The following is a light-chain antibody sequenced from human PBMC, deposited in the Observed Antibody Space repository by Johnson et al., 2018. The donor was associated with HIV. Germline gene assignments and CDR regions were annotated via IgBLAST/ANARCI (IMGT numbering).Light chain of an antibody. J-gene: IGLJ1*01. Sequence: QSVLTQPPSVSAAPGQKVTISCSGSSSNIGNNYVSWYQQLPGTAPKLLIYENNKRPSGIPDRFSGSKSGTSATLGITRPQTGDEADYYCGTWDSSLSANVFGTGTKVTVL. V-gene: IGLV1-51*02. CDR2: ENN. CDR1: SSNIGNNY. CDR3: GTWDSSLSANV.